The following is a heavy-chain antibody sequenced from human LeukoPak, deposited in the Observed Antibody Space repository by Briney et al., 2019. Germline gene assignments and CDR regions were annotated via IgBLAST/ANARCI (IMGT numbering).Heavy chain of an antibody. CDR2: IYTSGST. CDR1: GGSISSYY. D-gene: IGHD1-26*01. J-gene: IGHJ6*03. Sequence: SETLSLTCTVSGGSISSYYWSWTRQPAGKGLEWIGRIYTSGSTNYNPSLKSRVTMSVDTSKNQFSLKLSSVTAADTAVYYCARVLWDRFTALDYYYYMDVWGKGTTVTVSS. CDR3: ARVLWDRFTALDYYYYMDV. V-gene: IGHV4-4*07.